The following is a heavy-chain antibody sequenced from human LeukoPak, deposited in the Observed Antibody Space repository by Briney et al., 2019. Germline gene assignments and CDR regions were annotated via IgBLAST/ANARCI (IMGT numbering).Heavy chain of an antibody. Sequence: CGSLTLTLAASGFTFISYWMHWVGQAPGKGLVWVSRINSDGSSTSYADSVKGRFTISRDNAKNTLYLQMNSLRAEDTAVYYCARDPSAYSGTPCQIDYWGQGTLVSVSS. CDR1: GFTFISYW. CDR3: ARDPSAYSGTPCQIDY. V-gene: IGHV3-74*01. CDR2: INSDGSST. D-gene: IGHD4-23*01. J-gene: IGHJ4*02.